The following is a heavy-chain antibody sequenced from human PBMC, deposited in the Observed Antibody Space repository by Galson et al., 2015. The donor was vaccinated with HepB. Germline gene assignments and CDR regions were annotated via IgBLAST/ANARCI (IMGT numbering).Heavy chain of an antibody. Sequence: SLRLSCAASGFTFSSYSMNWVRQAPGKGLEWVSSISSSSSYIYYADSVKGRFTISRDNAKNSLYLQMNSLRAEDTAVYYCATFWSGYRDMDVWGQGTTVTVSS. J-gene: IGHJ6*02. CDR1: GFTFSSYS. CDR2: ISSSSSYI. CDR3: ATFWSGYRDMDV. D-gene: IGHD3-3*01. V-gene: IGHV3-21*01.